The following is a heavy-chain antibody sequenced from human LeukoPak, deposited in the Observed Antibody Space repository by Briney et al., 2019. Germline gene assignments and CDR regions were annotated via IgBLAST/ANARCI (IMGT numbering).Heavy chain of an antibody. CDR3: ARALSPLGYCSGTSCDAFDI. D-gene: IGHD2-2*01. Sequence: PGGSLRLSCAASGFTFSDYYMSWIRQAPGKGLEWVSYISSSGSTIYYADSVKGRFTISRDNAKNSLYLQMNSLRAEDTAVYYCARALSPLGYCSGTSCDAFDIWGQGTMVTVSS. J-gene: IGHJ3*02. V-gene: IGHV3-11*01. CDR2: ISSSGSTI. CDR1: GFTFSDYY.